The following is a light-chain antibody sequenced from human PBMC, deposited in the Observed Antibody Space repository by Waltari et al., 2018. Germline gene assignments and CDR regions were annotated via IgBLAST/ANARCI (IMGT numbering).Light chain of an antibody. CDR1: SSDVGGYNY. V-gene: IGLV2-14*03. Sequence: QSALTQPASVSGSPGQSITISCTGTSSDVGGYNYVSWYQQHPGKAPKLMIYDVSTRPSGVSTRVSGSKSANTASLTISGLQAEDEADYYCSSYTSSSTLVVFGGGTKLTVL. J-gene: IGLJ2*01. CDR2: DVS. CDR3: SSYTSSSTLVV.